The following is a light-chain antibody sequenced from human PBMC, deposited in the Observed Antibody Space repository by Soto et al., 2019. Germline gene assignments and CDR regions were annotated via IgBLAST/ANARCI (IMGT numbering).Light chain of an antibody. Sequence: QSALTQPASVSGSPGQSITISCTGTSSDVGGYNYVSWYQQHPGKVPRLMIYEVSNRPSGLSNRFSGSKSDSTASLAISGLQAEDEADYYCSSYTSSNTWVFGGGTKVTVL. V-gene: IGLV2-14*01. CDR1: SSDVGGYNY. CDR3: SSYTSSNTWV. J-gene: IGLJ3*02. CDR2: EVS.